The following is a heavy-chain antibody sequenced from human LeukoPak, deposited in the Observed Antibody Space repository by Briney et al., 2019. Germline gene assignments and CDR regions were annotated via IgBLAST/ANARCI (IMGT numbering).Heavy chain of an antibody. V-gene: IGHV3-53*01. CDR3: ARVHHIAAGGIFTYYMDV. Sequence: GGSLRLSCAASGFTVSRSYMIWARQAPGKGLEWVSVIYSGGTTYYEDSVKGRFTISRDNSKNTLYLQMNSLRAEDTAVYYCARVHHIAAGGIFTYYMDVWGKGTTVTVAS. CDR2: IYSGGTT. CDR1: GFTVSRSY. D-gene: IGHD6-13*01. J-gene: IGHJ6*03.